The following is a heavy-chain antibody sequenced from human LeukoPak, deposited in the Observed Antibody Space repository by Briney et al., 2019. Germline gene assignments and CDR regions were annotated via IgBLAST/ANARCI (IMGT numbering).Heavy chain of an antibody. D-gene: IGHD3-9*01. V-gene: IGHV3-48*03. CDR1: GFSFSSHP. CDR2: ISSGGNTE. CDR3: ARDTLNGPFVTSLDY. Sequence: TGGSLRLSCAASGFSFSSHPMNWVRQAPGKGLEWLSHISSGGNTEYYLDSVRGRFTMSRDNAKNLLFLQMNSLTDEDMAVYYCARDTLNGPFVTSLDYWGHGALVTVSP. J-gene: IGHJ4*01.